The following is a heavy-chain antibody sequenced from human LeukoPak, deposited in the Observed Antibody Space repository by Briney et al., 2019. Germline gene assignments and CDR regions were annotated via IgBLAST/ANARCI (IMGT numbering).Heavy chain of an antibody. J-gene: IGHJ4*02. CDR3: ASRGYCSGGSCYSHDY. CDR2: IIPILGIA. CDR1: GYTFTSYD. D-gene: IGHD2-15*01. V-gene: IGHV1-69*04. Sequence: GASVKVSCKASGYTFTSYDINWVRQATGQGLEWMGRIIPILGIANYAQKFQGRVTITADKSTSTAYMELSSLRSEDTAVYYCASRGYCSGGSCYSHDYWGQGTLVTVSS.